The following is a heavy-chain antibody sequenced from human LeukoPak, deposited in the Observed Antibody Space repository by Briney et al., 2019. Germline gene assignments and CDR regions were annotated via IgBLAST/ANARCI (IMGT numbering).Heavy chain of an antibody. V-gene: IGHV1-2*02. D-gene: IGHD3-3*01. Sequence: VASVKASCKASGYTFTGYYMHWVRQAPGQGLEWMGWINPNSGGTNYAQKFQGRVTMTRDTSISTAYMELSRLRSDDTAVYYCARPYDFWSGYYHYWGQGTLVTVSS. CDR1: GYTFTGYY. CDR3: ARPYDFWSGYYHY. CDR2: INPNSGGT. J-gene: IGHJ4*02.